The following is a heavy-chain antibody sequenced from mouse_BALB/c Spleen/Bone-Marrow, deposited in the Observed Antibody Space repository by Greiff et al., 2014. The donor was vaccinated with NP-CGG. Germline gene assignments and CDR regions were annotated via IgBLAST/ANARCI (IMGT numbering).Heavy chain of an antibody. CDR2: IWAGGST. V-gene: IGHV2-9*02. CDR3: ARVYLWYFDV. D-gene: IGHD2-3*01. Sequence: QVQLQQSGPGLVAPSQSLSITCTVTGFSLTSYGVHWVCQPPGKGLEWLGVIWAGGSTNYNPALMSRLSISKDNSKSQVFLKMNSLQTDDTAMYYCARVYLWYFDVWGAGTTVTVSS. CDR1: GFSLTSYG. J-gene: IGHJ1*01.